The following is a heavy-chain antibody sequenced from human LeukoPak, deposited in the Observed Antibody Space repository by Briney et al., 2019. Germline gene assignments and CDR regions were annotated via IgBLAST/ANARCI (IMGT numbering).Heavy chain of an antibody. Sequence: SVTVSCKASGGTFSSYAISRVRQAPGQGLEWMGGIIPIFGTANYAQKFQGRVTITADESTSTAYMELSSLRSEDTAVYYCARDDPERWDTAMASNGRHFDYWGQGTLVTVSS. V-gene: IGHV1-69*13. CDR1: GGTFSSYA. D-gene: IGHD5-18*01. CDR2: IIPIFGTA. J-gene: IGHJ4*02. CDR3: ARDDPERWDTAMASNGRHFDY.